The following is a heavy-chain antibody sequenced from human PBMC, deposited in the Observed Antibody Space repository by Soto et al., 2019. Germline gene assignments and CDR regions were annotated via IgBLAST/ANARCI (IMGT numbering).Heavy chain of an antibody. CDR3: ARGWNYLGNFDY. V-gene: IGHV1-3*01. D-gene: IGHD1-7*01. CDR1: GYTFTSYA. CDR2: INAGNGNT. Sequence: ASVKVSCKASGYTFTSYAMHWVRQAPGQRLEWMGWINAGNGNTKYSQKFQGRVTITRDTSASTAYMELSSLRSEDTAVYYCARGWNYLGNFDYWGQGTLVTIS. J-gene: IGHJ4*02.